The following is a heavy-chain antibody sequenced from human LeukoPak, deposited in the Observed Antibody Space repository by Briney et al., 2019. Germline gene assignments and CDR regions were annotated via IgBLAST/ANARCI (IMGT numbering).Heavy chain of an antibody. CDR2: ISAYSGGT. Sequence: ASVKVSCKASGYTFTSYGISWVRQAPGQGLEWMGWISAYSGGTNYAQKFQGRVTMTRDTSISTAYMELSRLRSDDTAVYYCARGKLLWFGELPGFDAFDIWGQGTMVTVSS. CDR1: GYTFTSYG. D-gene: IGHD3-10*01. CDR3: ARGKLLWFGELPGFDAFDI. J-gene: IGHJ3*02. V-gene: IGHV1-2*02.